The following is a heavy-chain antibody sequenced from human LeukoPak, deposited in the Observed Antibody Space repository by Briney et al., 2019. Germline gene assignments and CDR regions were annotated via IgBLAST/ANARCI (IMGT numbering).Heavy chain of an antibody. J-gene: IGHJ4*02. CDR2: INPNSGGT. CDR1: GYTFTVYY. CDR3: ARVARYSYGQILGGFDY. D-gene: IGHD5-18*01. Sequence: GASVKVSCKASGYTFTVYYMHWVRQAPGQGLEWMGWINPNSGGTNYAQKFQGRVTMTRDTSSSTAYMELSRLRSDDTAVYYCARVARYSYGQILGGFDYWGQGTLVTVSS. V-gene: IGHV1-2*02.